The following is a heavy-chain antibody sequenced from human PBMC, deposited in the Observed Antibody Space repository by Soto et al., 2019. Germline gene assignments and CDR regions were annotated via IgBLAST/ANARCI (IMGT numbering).Heavy chain of an antibody. J-gene: IGHJ4*02. CDR1: GYSFTSYW. D-gene: IGHD3-22*01. V-gene: IGHV5-51*01. Sequence: GESLKISCKGSGYSFTSYWIGWVRQMPGKGLEWMGIIYPGDSDTRYSPSFQGQVTISADKSISTAYLQWSSLKASDAAMYYCARQEYYYDSSGYYYFDYWGQGTLVTVSS. CDR2: IYPGDSDT. CDR3: ARQEYYYDSSGYYYFDY.